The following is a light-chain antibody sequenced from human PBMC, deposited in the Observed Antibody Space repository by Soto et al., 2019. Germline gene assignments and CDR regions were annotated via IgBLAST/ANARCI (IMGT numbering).Light chain of an antibody. V-gene: IGLV6-57*04. J-gene: IGLJ2*01. Sequence: NFMLTQPHSVSESPGKTVTISCTRSSGSIASNYVQWYQQRPGSAPTPVIYEDNERPSGVPVRFSGSIDSSSNSASLTISGLKTDDEADYYCQSYQSGNVVFGGGTKLTVL. CDR1: SGSIASNY. CDR2: EDN. CDR3: QSYQSGNVV.